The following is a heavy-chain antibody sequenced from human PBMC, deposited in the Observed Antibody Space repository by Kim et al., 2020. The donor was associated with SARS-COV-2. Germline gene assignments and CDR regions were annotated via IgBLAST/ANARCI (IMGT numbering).Heavy chain of an antibody. CDR2: INCKTGVT. Sequence: ASVKVSCKASGYTFSDYHIHWVRQAPGQGLEWMAWINCKTGVTEYAQMFQGRITVTRDTSISTAYMDVSGLMSDDTAVYYYATWIPVPTGRVPYWGQGTLVTVSS. V-gene: IGHV1-2*02. J-gene: IGHJ4*02. CDR1: GYTFSDYH. CDR3: ATWIPVPTGRVPY. D-gene: IGHD2-2*03.